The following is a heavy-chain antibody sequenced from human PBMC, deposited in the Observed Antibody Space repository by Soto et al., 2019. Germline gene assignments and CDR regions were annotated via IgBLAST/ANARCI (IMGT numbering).Heavy chain of an antibody. CDR3: AREQWGYDS. V-gene: IGHV4-31*03. Sequence: QVQLQESGPELVKPSQTLSLTCTVSGGSISSNGHYWTWIRQHPGKGLEWIAYIYYTGNTYYNPSLKSRLSISVVPSKNLFSLQLRSVTAADTAVYYCAREQWGYDSWGQGTLVTVSS. D-gene: IGHD2-15*01. J-gene: IGHJ4*02. CDR1: GGSISSNGHY. CDR2: IYYTGNT.